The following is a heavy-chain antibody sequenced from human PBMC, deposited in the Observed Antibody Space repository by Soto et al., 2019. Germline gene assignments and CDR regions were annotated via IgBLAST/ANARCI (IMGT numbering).Heavy chain of an antibody. D-gene: IGHD3-22*01. CDR1: GYTFTSYY. CDR2: INPSGGST. CDR3: ARAYYDSSGYYSFNYFDY. V-gene: IGHV1-46*01. J-gene: IGHJ4*02. Sequence: QVQLVQSGAEVKKPGASVKVSCKASGYTFTSYYMHWVRQAPGQGLEWMGIINPSGGSTSYAQKFQGRVTMTRATSTSTVYMELSSLRSADTAVYYCARAYYDSSGYYSFNYFDYWGQGTLVTVSS.